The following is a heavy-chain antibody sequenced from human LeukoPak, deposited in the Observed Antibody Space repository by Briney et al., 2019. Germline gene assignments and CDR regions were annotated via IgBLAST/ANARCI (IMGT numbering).Heavy chain of an antibody. J-gene: IGHJ3*02. CDR3: ARDEASYYYDSSGYPPGAFDI. CDR2: IYTSGST. D-gene: IGHD3-22*01. Sequence: SETLSLTCTVSGGSISSYYWSWIRQPAGEGLEWIGRIYTSGSTNYNPSLKSRVTMSVDTSKNQFSLKLSSVTAADTAVYYCARDEASYYYDSSGYPPGAFDIWGQGTMVTVSS. CDR1: GGSISSYY. V-gene: IGHV4-4*07.